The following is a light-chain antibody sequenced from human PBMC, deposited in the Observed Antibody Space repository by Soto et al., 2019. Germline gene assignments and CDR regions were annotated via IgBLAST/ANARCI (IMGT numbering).Light chain of an antibody. J-gene: IGLJ2*01. CDR1: YSNIGIND. CDR2: DTS. Sequence: QSVLTQPPSASGTPGQRVTVSCSGTYSNIGINDVHWYRQLSGTAPQILIYDTSQRATGVPDRFSGSRSGTSASLVSSGLQTEDEADYHCAAWDDSLNGPAFGGGTKLTVL. V-gene: IGLV1-44*01. CDR3: AAWDDSLNGPA.